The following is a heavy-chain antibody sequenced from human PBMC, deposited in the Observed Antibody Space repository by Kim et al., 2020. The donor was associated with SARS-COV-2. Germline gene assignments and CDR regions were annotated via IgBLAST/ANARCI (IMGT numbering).Heavy chain of an antibody. CDR2: IYYSGST. D-gene: IGHD2-8*01. CDR3: ARAPREKAMVYAIGWGYYYYGMDV. CDR1: GGSISSSSYY. Sequence: SETLSLTCTVSGGSISSSSYYWGWIRQPPGKGLEWIGSIYYSGSTYYNPSLKSRVTISVDTSKNQFSLKLSSVTAADTAVYYCARAPREKAMVYAIGWGYYYYGMDVWGQGTTVTVSS. J-gene: IGHJ6*02. V-gene: IGHV4-39*07.